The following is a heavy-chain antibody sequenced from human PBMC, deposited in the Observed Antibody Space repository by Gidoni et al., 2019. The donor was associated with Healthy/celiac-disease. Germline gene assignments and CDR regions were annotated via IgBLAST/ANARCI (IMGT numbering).Heavy chain of an antibody. J-gene: IGHJ5*02. CDR2: IYYSGST. V-gene: IGHV4-31*03. CDR3: ARSYSSGWYEEGGWFDP. Sequence: QVQLQVSGPGRVKPSQTLSLTCTVAAGSISSGGYYWSWIRQHPGTGLEWIGYIYYSGSTYYIPYLKSRVTISVDTSKNQFSLKLSSVTAADTDVYYCARSYSSGWYEEGGWFDPWGQGTLVTVSS. D-gene: IGHD6-19*01. CDR1: AGSISSGGYY.